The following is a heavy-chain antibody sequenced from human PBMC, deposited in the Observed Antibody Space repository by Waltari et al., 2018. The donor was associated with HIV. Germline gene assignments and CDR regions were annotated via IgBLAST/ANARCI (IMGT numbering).Heavy chain of an antibody. Sequence: QLQLQESGPGLVKPSETLSLTCTVSGGSISSSSYYWGWIRQPPGKGLEWIGSIYYSGSTYYNTSLKSRVTISVDTSKNQFSLKLSSVTAADTAVYYCARHKVPAAIGFYYYGMDVWGQGTTVTVSS. V-gene: IGHV4-39*01. CDR3: ARHKVPAAIGFYYYGMDV. CDR1: GGSISSSSYY. CDR2: IYYSGST. J-gene: IGHJ6*02. D-gene: IGHD2-2*02.